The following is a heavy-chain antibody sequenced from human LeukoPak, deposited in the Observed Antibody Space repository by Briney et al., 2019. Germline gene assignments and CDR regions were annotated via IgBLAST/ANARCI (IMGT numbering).Heavy chain of an antibody. V-gene: IGHV3-30-3*02. D-gene: IGHD3-16*01. CDR3: AKSLGDYFDY. CDR1: GFTFSSYA. J-gene: IGHJ4*02. Sequence: PGGSLRLSCAASGFTFSSYAMHWVRQAPGKGLEWVALISYDGSNKYYADSVKGRFTISRDNSKNTLYLQMNSLRAEDTAVYYCAKSLGDYFDYWGQGTLVTVSS. CDR2: ISYDGSNK.